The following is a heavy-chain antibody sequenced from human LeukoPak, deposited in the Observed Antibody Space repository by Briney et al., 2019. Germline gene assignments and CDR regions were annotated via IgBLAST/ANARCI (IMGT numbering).Heavy chain of an antibody. J-gene: IGHJ4*02. CDR2: INHSGST. CDR3: ARFSSSYAKPTYFDY. D-gene: IGHD2-2*01. CDR1: GGSFSGYY. Sequence: SETLSLTCAVYGGSFSGYYWSWIRQPPGKGLEWIGEINHSGSTNYNPSLKSRVTISVDTSKNQFSLKLSSVTAADTAVYYCARFSSSYAKPTYFDYWGQGTLVTVSP. V-gene: IGHV4-34*01.